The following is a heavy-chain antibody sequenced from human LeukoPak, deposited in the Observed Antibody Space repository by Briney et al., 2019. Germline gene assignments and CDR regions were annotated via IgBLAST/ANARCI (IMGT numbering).Heavy chain of an antibody. D-gene: IGHD3-22*01. J-gene: IGHJ4*02. CDR3: ARAPYYYDSSGYXXXYFDY. Sequence: PSQTLSLTCTVSGGSISSGGYYWSWIRQHPGKGLEWIGYIYYSGSTYYNPSLKSRVTISVDTSKNQFSLKLSSVTAADTAVYYCARAPYYYDSSGYXXXYFDYWGQGTLVTVSS. CDR1: GGSISSGGYY. CDR2: IYYSGST. V-gene: IGHV4-31*03.